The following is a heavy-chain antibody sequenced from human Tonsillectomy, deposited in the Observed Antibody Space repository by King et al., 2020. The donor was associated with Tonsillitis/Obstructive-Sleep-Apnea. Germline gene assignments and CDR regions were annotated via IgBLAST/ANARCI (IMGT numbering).Heavy chain of an antibody. J-gene: IGHJ4*02. CDR3: ARDVVPGARGLNY. V-gene: IGHV3-7*04. CDR2: IKQDGSEK. D-gene: IGHD2-2*01. Sequence: VQLVESGGGLVQSGGSLRLSCAASGFTLSSYWMTWVRQAPGKGLEWVANIKQDGSEKYYVDSVKGRFTISRDNAKNSLYLQMNSLRAEDTAVYYCARDVVPGARGLNYWGQGTLVTVSS. CDR1: GFTLSSYW.